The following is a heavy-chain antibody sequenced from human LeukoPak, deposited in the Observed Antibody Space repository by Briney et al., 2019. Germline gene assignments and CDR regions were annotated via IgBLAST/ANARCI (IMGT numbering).Heavy chain of an antibody. J-gene: IGHJ4*02. Sequence: SSETLSLTCTVSGGSISSYYWSWIRQPPGKGLEWIGYIYYSGSTNYNPSLKSRVTISVDTSKNQFSLKLSSVTAADTAVYYCARVSGSGPPHFDYWGQGTLVTVSS. V-gene: IGHV4-59*08. CDR1: GGSISSYY. CDR2: IYYSGST. CDR3: ARVSGSGPPHFDY. D-gene: IGHD1-26*01.